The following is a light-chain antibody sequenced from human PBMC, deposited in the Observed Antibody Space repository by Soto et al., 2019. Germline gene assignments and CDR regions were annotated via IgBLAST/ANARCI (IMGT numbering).Light chain of an antibody. Sequence: EIVLTQSPATLSLSPGERATLSCRASQSVSSYLAWYPQKPGQAPRLLLYDASSRATGIPARFSGSGSGTDFTLTISSLEPEDFAVYYCQQRSNWPPFTFGPGTKVDIK. J-gene: IGKJ3*01. V-gene: IGKV3-11*01. CDR1: QSVSSY. CDR2: DAS. CDR3: QQRSNWPPFT.